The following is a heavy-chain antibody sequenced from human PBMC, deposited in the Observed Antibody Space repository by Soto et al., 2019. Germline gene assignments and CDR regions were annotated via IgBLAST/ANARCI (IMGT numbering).Heavy chain of an antibody. Sequence: SVKVSCKASGGTFSSYAISWVRQAPGQGLEWMGGIIPIFGTANYAQKFQGRVTITADESTSTAYMELSSLRSEDTAVYYCARDLTYYDILTGYEYYYYGMDVWGQGTTVTVSS. CDR3: ARDLTYYDILTGYEYYYYGMDV. J-gene: IGHJ6*02. CDR1: GGTFSSYA. CDR2: IIPIFGTA. D-gene: IGHD3-9*01. V-gene: IGHV1-69*13.